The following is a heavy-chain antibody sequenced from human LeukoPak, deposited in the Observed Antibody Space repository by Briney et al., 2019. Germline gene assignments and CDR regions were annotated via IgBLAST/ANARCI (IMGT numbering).Heavy chain of an antibody. D-gene: IGHD2-15*01. CDR2: VSGSDESK. Sequence: GGSLRLSCAASGFTFSDYYMTWIRQAPGQGLEWISYVSGSDESKYYAGSVRGRFAISRDNAEKSLFLQMSNVRAEDTALYYCARAGLGGHYIDYWGQGTLVTVSS. CDR3: ARAGLGGHYIDY. V-gene: IGHV3-11*01. CDR1: GFTFSDYY. J-gene: IGHJ4*02.